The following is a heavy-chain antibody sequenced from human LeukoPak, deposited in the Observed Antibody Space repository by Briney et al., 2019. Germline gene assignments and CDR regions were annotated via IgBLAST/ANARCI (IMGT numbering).Heavy chain of an antibody. V-gene: IGHV1-69*05. CDR1: GDTFSSYA. Sequence: SVKVSCKATGDTFSSYAISWVRQAPGQGLEWMGGIIPIFGTANYAQKFQGRVTITTDESTSTAYMELSSLRSEDTAVYYCARDPEYSSSSGDGDYWGQGTLVTVSS. CDR3: ARDPEYSSSSGDGDY. CDR2: IIPIFGTA. D-gene: IGHD6-6*01. J-gene: IGHJ4*02.